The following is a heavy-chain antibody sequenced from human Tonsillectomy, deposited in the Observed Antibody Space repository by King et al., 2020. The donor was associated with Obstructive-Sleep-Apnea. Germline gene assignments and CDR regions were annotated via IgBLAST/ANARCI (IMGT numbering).Heavy chain of an antibody. V-gene: IGHV4-59*01. CDR3: ARDRSHYDSSDFYPYGMDV. J-gene: IGHJ6*02. Sequence: QLQESGPGLVKPSETLSLTCTVSGDSINSYYWSWILQPPGKGLEWVGYIYYSGSTTNNPSRKIRVTTAVDTSKTPFSLKLSSVTAADPAVYYCARDRSHYDSSDFYPYGMDVWGQGTTVTVSS. CDR1: GDSINSYY. CDR2: IYYSGST. D-gene: IGHD3-22*01.